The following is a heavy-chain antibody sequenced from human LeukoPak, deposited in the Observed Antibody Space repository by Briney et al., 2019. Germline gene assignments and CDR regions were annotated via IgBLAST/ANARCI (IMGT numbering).Heavy chain of an antibody. CDR1: GFTFSSYG. V-gene: IGHV3-21*01. CDR3: ARDGHRSGTYFDAFDI. D-gene: IGHD1-26*01. CDR2: ISSSSSYI. Sequence: PGGSLRLSCAASGFTFSSYGMHWVRQAPGKGLEWVSSISSSSSYIYYADSVKGRFTISRDNAKNSLYLQMNSLRAEDTAVYYCARDGHRSGTYFDAFDIWGQGTMVTVSS. J-gene: IGHJ3*02.